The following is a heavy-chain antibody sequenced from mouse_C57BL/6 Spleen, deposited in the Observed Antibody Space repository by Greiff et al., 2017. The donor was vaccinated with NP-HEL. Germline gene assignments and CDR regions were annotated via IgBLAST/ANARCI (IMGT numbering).Heavy chain of an antibody. CDR2: IYPGDGDT. V-gene: IGHV1-82*01. Sequence: LQLQRLDPGRLKPGASVKISSKASATALVSSGMTWVKQRPGKGLGGIGRIYPGDGDTNYNGKFKGKATLTADKSSSTAYMQLSSLTPEDSAVYFCARETFWGTGTTVTVSS. CDR3: ARETF. CDR1: ATALVSSG. J-gene: IGHJ1*03.